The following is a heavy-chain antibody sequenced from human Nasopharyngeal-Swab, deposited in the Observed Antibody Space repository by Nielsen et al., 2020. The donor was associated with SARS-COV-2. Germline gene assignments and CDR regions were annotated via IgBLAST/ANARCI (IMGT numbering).Heavy chain of an antibody. Sequence: SETLSLTCAVSGGSISSGGYSWSWIRQPPGKGLEWIGYIYHSGSTYYNPSLKSRVTISVDRSKNQFSLKLSSVTAADTAVYYCARGGGRRAFDIWGQGKNVNVSS. CDR1: GGSISSGGYS. J-gene: IGHJ3*02. CDR3: ARGGGRRAFDI. CDR2: IYHSGST. V-gene: IGHV4-30-2*01. D-gene: IGHD3-16*01.